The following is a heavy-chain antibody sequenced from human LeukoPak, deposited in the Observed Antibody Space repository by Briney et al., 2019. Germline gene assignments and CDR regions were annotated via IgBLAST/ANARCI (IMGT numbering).Heavy chain of an antibody. V-gene: IGHV4-34*01. J-gene: IGHJ2*01. Sequence: SETLSLTCAVYGGSFSGYYWSWIRQPPGKGLEWIGEINHSGSTNYNPSLKSRVTISVDTSKNQFSLKLSSVTAADTAVYYCARGPRGINGSSWHQDDHGYWYFDLWGRGTLVTVSS. CDR1: GGSFSGYY. CDR3: ARGPRGINGSSWHQDDHGYWYFDL. CDR2: INHSGST. D-gene: IGHD6-13*01.